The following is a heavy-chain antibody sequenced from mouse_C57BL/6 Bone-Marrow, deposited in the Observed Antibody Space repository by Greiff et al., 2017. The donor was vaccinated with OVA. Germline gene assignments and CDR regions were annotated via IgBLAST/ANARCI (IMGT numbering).Heavy chain of an antibody. CDR2: IYPRDGST. CDR1: GYTFTSYD. J-gene: IGHJ1*03. D-gene: IGHD1-1*01. V-gene: IGHV1-85*01. Sequence: VQLQQSGPELVKPGASVKLSCKASGYTFTSYDINWVKQRPGQGLEWIGWIYPRDGSTKYNEKFKGKATLTVDTSSSTAYMELHSLTSEDSAVYFCAKPVSDGSSYWWYFDVWGTGTTVTVSS. CDR3: AKPVSDGSSYWWYFDV.